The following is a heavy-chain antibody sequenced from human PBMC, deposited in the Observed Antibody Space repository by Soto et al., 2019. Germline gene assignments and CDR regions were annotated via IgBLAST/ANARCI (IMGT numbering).Heavy chain of an antibody. Sequence: EEQLLESGGGLEQPGGSLRLSCAASGFTFSSYTMIWVRQAPGKGLEWVSIISGSGDTTYYADSVKGRFTISRDNSKDTLYLQMNSLKAEDTAIYYCAKGGYPMTTYVDRGGRGTLVTVSS. CDR1: GFTFSSYT. CDR3: AKGGYPMTTYVDR. D-gene: IGHD4-17*01. V-gene: IGHV3-23*01. J-gene: IGHJ2*01. CDR2: ISGSGDTT.